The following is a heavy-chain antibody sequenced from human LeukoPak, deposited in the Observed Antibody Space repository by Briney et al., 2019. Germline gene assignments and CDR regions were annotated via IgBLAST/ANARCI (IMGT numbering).Heavy chain of an antibody. V-gene: IGHV1-69*13. J-gene: IGHJ6*03. Sequence: ASVKVSCKASGYTFTSYYMHWVRQAPGQGLEWMGGIIPIFGTANYAQKFQGRVTITADESTSTAYMELSSLRSEDTAVYYCARDQGFWSGRYYYYYMDVWGKGTTVTVSS. CDR2: IIPIFGTA. CDR1: GYTFTSYY. D-gene: IGHD3-3*01. CDR3: ARDQGFWSGRYYYYYMDV.